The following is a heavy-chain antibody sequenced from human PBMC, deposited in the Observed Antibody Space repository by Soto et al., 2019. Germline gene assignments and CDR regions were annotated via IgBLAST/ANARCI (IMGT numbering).Heavy chain of an antibody. CDR1: GFTFSDYY. V-gene: IGHV3-23*01. CDR3: AKLSDSSGYSWMWFDP. CDR2: ISGSGGST. J-gene: IGHJ5*02. Sequence: GGSLRLSCAASGFTFSDYYMSWIRQAPGKGLEWVSAISGSGGSTYYADSVKGRFTISRDNSKNTLYLQMNSLRAEDTAVYYCAKLSDSSGYSWMWFDPWGQGTLVTVSS. D-gene: IGHD3-22*01.